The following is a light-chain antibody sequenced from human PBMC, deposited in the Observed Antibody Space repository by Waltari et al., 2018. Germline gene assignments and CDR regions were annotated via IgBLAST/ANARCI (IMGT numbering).Light chain of an antibody. CDR3: QQYDNWPPLT. Sequence: EIVMTQSPATLSVSPGERATLSCRASQSFRSNYLAWYQRKPGQAPRLLIYGVSTRATGIPASFSGSGFGTEFTLTISSVQAEDFAVYYCQQYDNWPPLTFGQGTRLEIK. CDR2: GVS. CDR1: QSFRSN. V-gene: IGKV3-15*01. J-gene: IGKJ5*01.